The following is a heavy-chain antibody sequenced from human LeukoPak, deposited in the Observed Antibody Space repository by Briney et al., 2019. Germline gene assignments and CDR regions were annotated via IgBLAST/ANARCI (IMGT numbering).Heavy chain of an antibody. D-gene: IGHD6-6*01. CDR3: AISYSSSSAFYFDY. CDR2: ISDSGSNT. J-gene: IGHJ4*02. CDR1: GFSFNSYS. V-gene: IGHV3-23*01. Sequence: PGGSLRLSCAASGFSFNSYSMNWVRQTPGKGLEWVSSISDSGSNTYYADSVTGRFTISRDNSKNTVYLQMNSLRAEDTAIYYCAISYSSSSAFYFDYWGQGTLVTVSS.